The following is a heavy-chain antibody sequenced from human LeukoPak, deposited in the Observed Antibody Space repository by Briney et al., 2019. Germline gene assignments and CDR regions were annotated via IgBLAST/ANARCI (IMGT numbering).Heavy chain of an antibody. CDR3: AKDGPTGESWDYYYMDV. CDR1: GFTFSSYG. D-gene: IGHD3-16*01. CDR2: IRYDGSNK. Sequence: GESLRLSCAASGFTFSSYGMHWVRQAPGKGLEWVAFIRYDGSNKYCADSVKGRFTISRDNSKNTLYLQMNSLRAEDTAVYYCAKDGPTGESWDYYYMDVWGKGTTVTVSS. J-gene: IGHJ6*03. V-gene: IGHV3-30*02.